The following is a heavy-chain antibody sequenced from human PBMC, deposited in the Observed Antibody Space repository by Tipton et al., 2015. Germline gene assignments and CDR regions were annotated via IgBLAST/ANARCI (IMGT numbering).Heavy chain of an antibody. Sequence: SLRLSCVASGFSVSANYMHWVRQAPGKGLEWVANIKQDGSEKYYVDSVKGRFTISRDNAKNSLYLQMNSLRAEDTAVYYCARGYRMDVWGQGPPVTVSS. V-gene: IGHV3-7*01. CDR2: IKQDGSEK. CDR1: GFSVSANY. CDR3: ARGYRMDV. J-gene: IGHJ6*01.